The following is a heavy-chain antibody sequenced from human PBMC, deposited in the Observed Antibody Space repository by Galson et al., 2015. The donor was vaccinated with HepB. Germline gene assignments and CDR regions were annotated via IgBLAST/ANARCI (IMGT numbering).Heavy chain of an antibody. J-gene: IGHJ6*03. V-gene: IGHV3-53*01. CDR3: ARDDGASSHDFLSNYRTPFYMDA. CDR2: IYTDDTT. Sequence: SLRLSCAVSGFSVRNHYMSWVRQAPGKGLEWVSVIYTDDTTHYADSVKGRFTISRDTSENTVYLQINRLRAEDTAVYFCARDDGASSHDFLSNYRTPFYMDAWGKGTPVTVS. D-gene: IGHD3-3*01. CDR1: GFSVRNHY.